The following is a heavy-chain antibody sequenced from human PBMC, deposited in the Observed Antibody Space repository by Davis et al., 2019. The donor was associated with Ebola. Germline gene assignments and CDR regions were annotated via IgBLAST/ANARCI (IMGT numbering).Heavy chain of an antibody. V-gene: IGHV3-48*02. CDR2: ISSSSSTI. D-gene: IGHD2-15*01. Sequence: GESLKISCAASGFTFSSYSMNWVRQAPGKGLEWVSYISSSSSTIYYADSVKGRFTISRDNAKNSLYLQMNSLRDEDTAVHYCAREGYCSGGSCSEPSWFDPWGQGTLVTVSS. CDR1: GFTFSSYS. J-gene: IGHJ5*02. CDR3: AREGYCSGGSCSEPSWFDP.